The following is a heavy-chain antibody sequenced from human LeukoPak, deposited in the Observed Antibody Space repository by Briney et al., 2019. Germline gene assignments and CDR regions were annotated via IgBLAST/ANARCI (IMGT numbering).Heavy chain of an antibody. CDR1: GFNFSSYA. Sequence: TGGSLRLSCAASGFNFSSYALSWVRQAPGKGLEWVSVISASGGTTYYADSVKGRFTISRDTSKDTVYLQMHSLRAEDTAVYYCAKGDVLPSYPTFDYWGQGTLVTVSS. D-gene: IGHD3-9*01. V-gene: IGHV3-23*01. CDR3: AKGDVLPSYPTFDY. CDR2: ISASGGTT. J-gene: IGHJ4*02.